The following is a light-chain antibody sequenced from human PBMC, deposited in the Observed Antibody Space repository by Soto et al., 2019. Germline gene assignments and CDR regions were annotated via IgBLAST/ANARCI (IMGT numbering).Light chain of an antibody. CDR1: QTVLSN. J-gene: IGKJ1*01. CDR3: QQYNSYKA. Sequence: EIVMTQSPATLSVSPGERATLSCRASQTVLSNLAWYQLKPGQAPRLLIYGASTRATGIPARFSGSGSGTEFTLTISSLQPDDFATYYCQQYNSYKAFGQGTKVDIK. CDR2: GAS. V-gene: IGKV3-15*01.